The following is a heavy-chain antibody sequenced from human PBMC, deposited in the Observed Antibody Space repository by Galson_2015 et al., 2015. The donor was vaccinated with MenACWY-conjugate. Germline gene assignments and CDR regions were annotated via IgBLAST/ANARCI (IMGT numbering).Heavy chain of an antibody. Sequence: SETLSLTCTVSGGSISSSSYYWGWIRQPPGKGLEWIGSIYYSGSTYYNPSLKSRVTISVDTSKNQFSLKLSSVTAADTAVYYCARDPMRDYYDSSGYSPWAFDIWGQGTMVTVSS. CDR1: GGSISSSSYY. J-gene: IGHJ3*02. D-gene: IGHD3-22*01. CDR2: IYYSGST. CDR3: ARDPMRDYYDSSGYSPWAFDI. V-gene: IGHV4-39*07.